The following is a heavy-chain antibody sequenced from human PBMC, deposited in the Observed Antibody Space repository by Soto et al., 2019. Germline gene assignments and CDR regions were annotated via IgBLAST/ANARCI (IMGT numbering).Heavy chain of an antibody. V-gene: IGHV1-46*01. CDR2: INPSGGST. D-gene: IGHD2-21*02. CDR1: GYTFTSYY. CDR3: ARTPLYCGGDCYPYWYFDL. J-gene: IGHJ2*01. Sequence: QVQLVQSGAEVKKPGASVKVSCKASGYTFTSYYMHWVRQAPGQGLEWMGIINPSGGSTSYAQKFQGIVTRTRDTSTSTVYMELSSLRSEDTAVYYCARTPLYCGGDCYPYWYFDLWGRGTLVTVSS.